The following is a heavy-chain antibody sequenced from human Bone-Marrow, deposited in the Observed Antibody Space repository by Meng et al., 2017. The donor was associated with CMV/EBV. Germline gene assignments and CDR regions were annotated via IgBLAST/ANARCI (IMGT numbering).Heavy chain of an antibody. CDR1: GGTFSSYA. CDR2: IIPIVGTA. CDR3: ARASLVATPYYYYYGMDV. D-gene: IGHD2-15*01. Sequence: SVKVSCKASGGTFSSYAISWVRQAPGQGLEWMGGIIPIVGTANYAQKFQGRVTITTDESTSTAYMELSSLRSEDTAVYYCARASLVATPYYYYYGMDVWGQGTTVTVSS. V-gene: IGHV1-69*05. J-gene: IGHJ6*02.